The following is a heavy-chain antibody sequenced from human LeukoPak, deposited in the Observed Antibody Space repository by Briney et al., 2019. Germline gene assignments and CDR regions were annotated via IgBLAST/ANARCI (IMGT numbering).Heavy chain of an antibody. CDR2: IYYNGDT. J-gene: IGHJ6*03. V-gene: IGHV4-59*11. D-gene: IGHD2-8*02. Sequence: SETLSLTCTVSGDSITGHYWTWVRQSPGKGLEWIGKIYYNGDTSNNPSLRSRVTISLDTSKSQVSLKLSSVTAADTAVYYCARDTGHWSNYYYLDVWGEGTTVTVSS. CDR1: GDSITGHY. CDR3: ARDTGHWSNYYYLDV.